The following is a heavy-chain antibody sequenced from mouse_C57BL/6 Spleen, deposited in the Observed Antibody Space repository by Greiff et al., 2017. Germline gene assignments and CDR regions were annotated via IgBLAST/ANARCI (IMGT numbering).Heavy chain of an antibody. J-gene: IGHJ2*01. CDR3: ARDNYGL. D-gene: IGHD1-1*01. V-gene: IGHV5-4*01. CDR2: ISDGGSYT. CDR1: GFTFSSYA. Sequence: EVKLMESGGGLVKPGGSLKLSCAASGFTFSSYAMSWVRQTPEKRLEWVATISDGGSYTYYPDNVKGRFTISRDNAKNNLYLQMSHLKSEDTAMYYCARDNYGLWGQGTTLTVSS.